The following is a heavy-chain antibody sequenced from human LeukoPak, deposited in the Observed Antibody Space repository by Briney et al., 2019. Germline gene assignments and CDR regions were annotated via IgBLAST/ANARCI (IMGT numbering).Heavy chain of an antibody. CDR2: ISYDGNDK. D-gene: IGHD3-10*01. CDR1: GFTFRNYG. J-gene: IGHJ4*02. CDR3: ASLRGYRNGQQQYYFDY. V-gene: IGHV3-30*03. Sequence: GGSLRPSCAASGFTFRNYGMQWVRQAPGKGLEWVAIISYDGNDKYYADSVKGRFTISRDNSKKTLHLQMNSLRAEDTAMYYCASLRGYRNGQQQYYFDYWGQGTLVTVSS.